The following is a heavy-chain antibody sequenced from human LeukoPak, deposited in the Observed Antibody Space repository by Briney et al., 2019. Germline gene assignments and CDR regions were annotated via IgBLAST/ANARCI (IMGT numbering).Heavy chain of an antibody. J-gene: IGHJ5*02. D-gene: IGHD2-2*01. CDR2: ISAYNGNT. V-gene: IGHV1-18*01. CDR1: GYTFTSYG. Sequence: GASVKVSXKASGYTFTSYGISWVRQAPGQGLEWIGWISAYNGNTNYAQKLQGRVTMTTDTSTSTAYMELRSLRSDDTAVYYCASLYCSSTSCYPPFDPWGQGTLVTVSS. CDR3: ASLYCSSTSCYPPFDP.